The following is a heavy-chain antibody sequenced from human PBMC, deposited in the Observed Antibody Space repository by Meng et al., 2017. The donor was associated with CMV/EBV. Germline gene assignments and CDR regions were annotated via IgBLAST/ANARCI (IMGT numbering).Heavy chain of an antibody. D-gene: IGHD6-6*01. Sequence: ASVKVSCKASGYTFTSYGISWVRQAPGQGLEWMGWISAYNGNTNYAQKLQGRVTITTDTSTSTAYMELRSPRSDDTAVYYCASSDGDSSSSILDYWGQGTLVTVSS. CDR3: ASSDGDSSSSILDY. V-gene: IGHV1-18*01. CDR1: GYTFTSYG. CDR2: ISAYNGNT. J-gene: IGHJ4*02.